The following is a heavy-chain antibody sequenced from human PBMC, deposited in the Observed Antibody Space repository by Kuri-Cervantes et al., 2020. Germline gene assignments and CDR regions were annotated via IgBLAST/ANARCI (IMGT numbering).Heavy chain of an antibody. D-gene: IGHD2-15*01. V-gene: IGHV3-23*01. CDR1: GFTFSSYA. CDR2: ISGSGGST. CDR3: ARRGGSITSDAFDI. J-gene: IGHJ3*02. Sequence: GESLKISCAVSGFTFSSYAMSWVRQAPGKGLEWVSAISGSGGSTYYADSVKGRFTISRDNSRSTLYLHMNSLRAEDTAVYYCARRGGSITSDAFDIWGQGTMVTVSS.